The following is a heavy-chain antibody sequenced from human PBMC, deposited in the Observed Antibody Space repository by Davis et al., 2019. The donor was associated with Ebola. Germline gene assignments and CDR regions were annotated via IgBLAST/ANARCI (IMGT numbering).Heavy chain of an antibody. CDR2: IWYDGINK. Sequence: PGGSLRLSCAASGFTFSTYGMHWVRQAPGKGLEWVAVIWYDGINKYYADSVEGRFTVSRDNSKNTLYLQMNSLRAEDTALYYCARVTCSGGSCDYYNGVDVWGPGTTVTVSS. J-gene: IGHJ6*02. CDR3: ARVTCSGGSCDYYNGVDV. V-gene: IGHV3-33*01. CDR1: GFTFSTYG. D-gene: IGHD2-15*01.